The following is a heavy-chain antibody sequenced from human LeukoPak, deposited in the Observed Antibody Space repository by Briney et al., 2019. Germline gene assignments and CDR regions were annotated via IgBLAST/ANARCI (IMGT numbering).Heavy chain of an antibody. CDR2: ISGSGGST. V-gene: IGHV3-23*01. CDR1: GFTFSSYA. CDR3: AKVGYSSSWYFDY. J-gene: IGHJ4*02. Sequence: GGCLRLACAVSGFTFSSYAMGWVRQARGKGLEWDSAISGSGGSTYYADSVKGRFTISRDNSKNHLYLQINSLRAQDTAVYYCAKVGYSSSWYFDYWDQGTLVTFS. D-gene: IGHD6-13*01.